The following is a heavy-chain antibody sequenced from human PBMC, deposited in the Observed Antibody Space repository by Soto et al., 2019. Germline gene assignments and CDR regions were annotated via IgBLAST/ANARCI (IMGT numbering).Heavy chain of an antibody. J-gene: IGHJ6*02. CDR1: GYTLTELS. Sequence: GASVKVSCKVSGYTLTELSMHWVRQAPGKGLEWMGGFDPEDGETIYAQKFQGRVTMTEDTSTDTAYMELSSLRSEDTAVYYCATGLIYDSSGYYAFSSMDVWGQGTTVTVSS. V-gene: IGHV1-24*01. CDR3: ATGLIYDSSGYYAFSSMDV. CDR2: FDPEDGET. D-gene: IGHD3-22*01.